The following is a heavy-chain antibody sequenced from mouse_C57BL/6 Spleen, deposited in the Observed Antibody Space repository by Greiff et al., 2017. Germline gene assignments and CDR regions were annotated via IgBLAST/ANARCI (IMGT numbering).Heavy chain of an antibody. V-gene: IGHV1-82*01. D-gene: IGHD4-1*01. CDR2: IYPGDGDT. CDR1: GYAFSSSW. CDR3: ARSLLGFDY. Sequence: VQLQQSGPELVKPGASVKISCKASGYAFSSSWMNWVKQRPGKGLEWIGRIYPGDGDTNYNGKFKGKATLTADKSSSTAYMQLSSLTSEDSAVYFCARSLLGFDYWGQGTTLTVSS. J-gene: IGHJ2*01.